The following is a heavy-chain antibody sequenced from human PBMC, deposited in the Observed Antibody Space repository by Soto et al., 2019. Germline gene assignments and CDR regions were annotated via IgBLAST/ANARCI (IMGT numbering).Heavy chain of an antibody. CDR1: GFSVSTNY. CDR3: NKRSAAE. V-gene: IGHV3-23*04. J-gene: IGHJ4*02. Sequence: EVQLVVSGGGLVQPGGSLRLSCAASGFSVSTNYMSWVRQAPGKGLEWVSVISCSAGRTYYADDMKGRITISRDSSTTMLYLQNNCVRVENTVAHYYNKRSAAERGQGAMVTVSS. D-gene: IGHD3-3*01. CDR2: ISCSAGRT.